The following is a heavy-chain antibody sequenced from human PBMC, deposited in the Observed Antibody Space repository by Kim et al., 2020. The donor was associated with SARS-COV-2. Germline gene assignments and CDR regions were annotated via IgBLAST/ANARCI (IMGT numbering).Heavy chain of an antibody. J-gene: IGHJ4*02. CDR2: IRSKPNNYAT. CDR3: SRHSGKHGDRGFDN. V-gene: IGHV3-73*01. D-gene: IGHD4-17*01. CDR1: GFTFSASA. Sequence: GGSLRLSCAASGFTFSASAMHWVSQASGKGLEWVGRIRSKPNNYATSYAESVTGRFTISRDDSTNTVYLQMDSLKTDDTAVYFCSRHSGKHGDRGFDNWGQGTLVTVSS.